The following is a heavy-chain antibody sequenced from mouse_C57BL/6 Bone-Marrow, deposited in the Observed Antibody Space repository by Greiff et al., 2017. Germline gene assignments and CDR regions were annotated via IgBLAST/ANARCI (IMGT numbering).Heavy chain of an antibody. CDR1: GFNIKNTY. CDR3: ATYYGSSYDFDY. CDR2: IDPANGNP. D-gene: IGHD1-1*01. Sequence: VQLKESVAELVRPGASVKLSCTASGFNIKNTYMHWVKQRPEQGLEWIGRIDPANGNPKYAPKFQGKATITADTSSNTAYLQLSRLTSEDTAIYYCATYYGSSYDFDYWGQGTTLTVSS. V-gene: IGHV14-3*01. J-gene: IGHJ2*01.